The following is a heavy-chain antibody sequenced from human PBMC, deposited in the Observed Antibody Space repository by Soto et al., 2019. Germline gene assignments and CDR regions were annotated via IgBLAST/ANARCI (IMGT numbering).Heavy chain of an antibody. J-gene: IGHJ4*02. CDR2: IKRRNDGETT. CDR3: TTVLSITMVRGVINYFDH. V-gene: IGHV3-15*01. Sequence: EVQLVESGGGLVQPGGSLRLSCAASGFTFSSAWMTWVRQAPGKGLEWVGRIKRRNDGETTDYAAPVKGRFTISRDDSKKTLYLQMSSLKTEDTAVYYCTTVLSITMVRGVINYFDHWGQGTLVTVSS. CDR1: GFTFSSAW. D-gene: IGHD3-10*01.